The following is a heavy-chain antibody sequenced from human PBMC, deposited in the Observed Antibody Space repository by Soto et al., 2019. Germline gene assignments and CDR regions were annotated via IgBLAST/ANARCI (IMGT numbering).Heavy chain of an antibody. Sequence: PSETLSLTCTVSGGSISSYYWSWIRQPPGKGLEWIGYIYYSGSTNYNPSLKSRVTISVDTSKNQFXXXXXXXXXXXTAVYYCAREDYYDSSGFSWGFDPWGQGTLVTVSS. CDR3: AREDYYDSSGFSWGFDP. CDR1: GGSISSYY. J-gene: IGHJ5*02. V-gene: IGHV4-59*01. CDR2: IYYSGST. D-gene: IGHD3-22*01.